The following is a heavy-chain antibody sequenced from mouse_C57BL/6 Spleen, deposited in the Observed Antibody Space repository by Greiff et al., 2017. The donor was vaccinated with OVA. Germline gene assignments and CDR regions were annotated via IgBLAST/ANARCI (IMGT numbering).Heavy chain of an antibody. V-gene: IGHV1-47*01. CDR1: GYTFTTYP. Sequence: VQLKESGAELVKPGASVKMSCKASGYTFTTYPIEWMKQNHGKSLEWIGNFHPYNDDTKYNEKFKGKATLTVDTSSSTAYMQLSSLTSEDSAVYFCARVYYFDYWGQGTTLTVSS. CDR3: ARVYYFDY. CDR2: FHPYNDDT. J-gene: IGHJ2*01.